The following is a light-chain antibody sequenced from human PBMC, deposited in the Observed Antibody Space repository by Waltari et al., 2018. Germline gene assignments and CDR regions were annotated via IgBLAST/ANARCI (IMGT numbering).Light chain of an antibody. CDR2: WAS. CDR1: QSVLHSSNNKNY. J-gene: IGKJ5*01. Sequence: DIVMTQSPDSLAVPLGERATINCKSSQSVLHSSNNKNYLTWYQQKPGQPPKLLIYWASTRESGVPDRFSGSGSGTDFTLTISSLQAADVAVYYCQQYYSTPITFGQGTRLEIK. V-gene: IGKV4-1*01. CDR3: QQYYSTPIT.